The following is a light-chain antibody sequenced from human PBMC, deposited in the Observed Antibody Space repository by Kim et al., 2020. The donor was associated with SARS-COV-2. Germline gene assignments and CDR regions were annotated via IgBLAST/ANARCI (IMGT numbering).Light chain of an antibody. CDR3: LLYYGGTWM. Sequence: PVRTVPITCPSRTGAVTSDYYTNWFQQKPGQAPRALIYSTNNQHSWTPARFSGSLLGGKAALTLSGVQPEDEAEYYCLLYYGGTWMFGGGTKLTVL. V-gene: IGLV7-43*01. CDR2: STN. J-gene: IGLJ3*02. CDR1: TGAVTSDYY.